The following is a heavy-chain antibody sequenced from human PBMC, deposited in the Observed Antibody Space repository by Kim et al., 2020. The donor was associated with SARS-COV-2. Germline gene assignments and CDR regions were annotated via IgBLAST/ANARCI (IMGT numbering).Heavy chain of an antibody. J-gene: IGHJ4*02. Sequence: SLKGRFTTSRHHSQNTLYLQMNSLRAEDTDVYYCAKDGGCSTTSCQPHDYWGQGTLVTVSS. V-gene: IGHV3-23*01. CDR3: AKDGGCSTTSCQPHDY. D-gene: IGHD2-2*01.